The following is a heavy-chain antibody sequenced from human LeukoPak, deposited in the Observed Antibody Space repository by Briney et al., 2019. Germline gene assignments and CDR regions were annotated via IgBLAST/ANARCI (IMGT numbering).Heavy chain of an antibody. Sequence: ASVKVSCKASGYTFTGYYMHWVRQAPGQGLEWMGWINPNCGGTNYAQKFQGRVTMTRDTSISTAYMELSRLRSDDTAVYYCARVGCSSTSCYLWSYVSASEYFQHWGQGTLVTVSS. D-gene: IGHD2-2*01. J-gene: IGHJ1*01. CDR1: GYTFTGYY. CDR3: ARVGCSSTSCYLWSYVSASEYFQH. V-gene: IGHV1-2*02. CDR2: INPNCGGT.